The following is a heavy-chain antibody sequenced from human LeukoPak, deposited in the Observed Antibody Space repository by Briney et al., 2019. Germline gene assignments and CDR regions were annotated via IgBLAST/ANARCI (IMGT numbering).Heavy chain of an antibody. CDR1: GSTFSNYN. J-gene: IGHJ4*02. CDR2: ISSSGSFI. CDR3: ARKYSSGWYYFDY. V-gene: IGHV3-21*01. Sequence: GGSLRLSCAASGSTFSNYNMNWVRQAPGKGLEWVSSISSSGSFIYYADSVKGRFTISRDSAKNSLYLQMNSLRAEDTAVYYCARKYSSGWYYFDYWGQGTLVTVSS. D-gene: IGHD6-19*01.